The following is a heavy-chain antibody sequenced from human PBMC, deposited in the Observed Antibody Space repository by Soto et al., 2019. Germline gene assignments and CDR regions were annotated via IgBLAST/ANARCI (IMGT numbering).Heavy chain of an antibody. Sequence: SETLPLTCAVSGDSIATGQWWRWLRQSPGKGLEWIGEIYHGGNTNYNPSLKSRVTMSVDKSKNQFSLKLSSVTAADTAVYYCARGPLWELLRYFDSWGQGVLVTVSS. CDR2: IYHGGNT. V-gene: IGHV4-4*02. CDR1: GDSIATGQW. J-gene: IGHJ4*02. CDR3: ARGPLWELLRYFDS. D-gene: IGHD1-26*01.